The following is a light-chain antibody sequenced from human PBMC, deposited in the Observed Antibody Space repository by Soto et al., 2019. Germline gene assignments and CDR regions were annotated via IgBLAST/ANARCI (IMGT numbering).Light chain of an antibody. J-gene: IGLJ1*01. V-gene: IGLV2-14*01. CDR2: EVS. Sequence: QSALTQPASVSGSPXXXXTISCTGTSSDVGGYNYVSWYQQHPGKAPKLMIYEVSNRPSGVSNRFSGSKSGNTASLTISRLQAEDEADYYCSSYTSSSTPEVFGTGTKLTDL. CDR3: SSYTSSSTPEV. CDR1: SSDVGGYNY.